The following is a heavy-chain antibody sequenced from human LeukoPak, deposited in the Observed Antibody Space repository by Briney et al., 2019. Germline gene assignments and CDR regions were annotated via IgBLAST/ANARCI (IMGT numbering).Heavy chain of an antibody. J-gene: IGHJ6*02. Sequence: EASVKVSCKASGYTFTGYYMHWVRQAPGQGLEWMGRINPNSGGTNYAQKFQGRVTMTRDTSISTAYMELSRLRSDDTAVYYCASLYPDYYGMDVWGQGTTVTVSS. V-gene: IGHV1-2*06. CDR3: ASLYPDYYGMDV. CDR1: GYTFTGYY. CDR2: INPNSGGT. D-gene: IGHD2/OR15-2a*01.